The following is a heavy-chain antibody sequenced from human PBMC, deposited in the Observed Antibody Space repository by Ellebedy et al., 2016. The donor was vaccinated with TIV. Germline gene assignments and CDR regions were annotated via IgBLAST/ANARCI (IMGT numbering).Heavy chain of an antibody. CDR2: IIPILGIA. CDR1: GGTFSSYA. D-gene: IGHD1-7*01. Sequence: ASVKVSCKASGGTFSSYAISWVRQAPGQGLEWMGRIIPILGIANYAQKFQGRVTITADKSTSTAYMELSSLRSEDTAVYYCARTRITGTTVSTYYFDYWGQGTLVTVSS. CDR3: ARTRITGTTVSTYYFDY. J-gene: IGHJ4*02. V-gene: IGHV1-69*04.